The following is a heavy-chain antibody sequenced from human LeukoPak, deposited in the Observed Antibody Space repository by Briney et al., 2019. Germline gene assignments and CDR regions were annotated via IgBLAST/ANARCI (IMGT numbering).Heavy chain of an antibody. CDR2: IDHRGDT. Sequence: SETLSLTCAVYGGSFSRFYWSWIRQSPGKGLEWIAEIDHRGDTNYNPSVKSRVTVSVDTSKNQFSLKVRSLTAADTAVYYCARGATISETGYFDFWGQGTLVTVSS. CDR1: GGSFSRFY. CDR3: ARGATISETGYFDF. V-gene: IGHV4-34*01. D-gene: IGHD5-24*01. J-gene: IGHJ4*03.